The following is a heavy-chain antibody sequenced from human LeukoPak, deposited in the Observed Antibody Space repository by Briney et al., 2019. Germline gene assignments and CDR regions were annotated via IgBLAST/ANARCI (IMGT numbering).Heavy chain of an antibody. J-gene: IGHJ4*02. V-gene: IGHV3-23*01. CDR2: VSASGAST. CDR3: ARQHTGWYVDY. D-gene: IGHD6-19*01. CDR1: GFSFSNYA. Sequence: GESLKISCAASGFSFSNYAASWVRQAPGKGLEWVSGVSASGASTYSEDSVKGRFIISRDNSKNTVFLQMNSLRAEDTAVYYCARQHTGWYVDYWGQGILVTVSS.